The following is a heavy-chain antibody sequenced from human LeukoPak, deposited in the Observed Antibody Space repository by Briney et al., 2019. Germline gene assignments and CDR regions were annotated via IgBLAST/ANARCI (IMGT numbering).Heavy chain of an antibody. J-gene: IGHJ3*02. CDR1: GFTFAKFA. V-gene: IGHV3-23*01. Sequence: GESLRLSCAISGFTFAKFAMSWVRQAPGKGLEWVSTISGSGIVTYYADSVKGRFTISRDNAQNSLYLQMNSLRAEDTAIYYCARDLDHSGSPDAFDIWGQGTMVTVSS. CDR3: ARDLDHSGSPDAFDI. CDR2: ISGSGIVT. D-gene: IGHD1-26*01.